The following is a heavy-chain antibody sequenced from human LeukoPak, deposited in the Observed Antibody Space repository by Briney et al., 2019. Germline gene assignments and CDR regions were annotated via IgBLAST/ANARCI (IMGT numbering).Heavy chain of an antibody. D-gene: IGHD3-9*01. CDR3: ARGPLRYFDWLSSNYYYMDV. Sequence: VASVKVSCKASGYTFTSYAMNWVRQATGQGLEWMGWMNPNSGNTGYAQKFQGRVTITRNTSISTAYMELSSLRSEDTAVYYCARGPLRYFDWLSSNYYYMDVWGKGTTVTVSS. J-gene: IGHJ6*03. CDR2: MNPNSGNT. V-gene: IGHV1-8*03. CDR1: GYTFTSYA.